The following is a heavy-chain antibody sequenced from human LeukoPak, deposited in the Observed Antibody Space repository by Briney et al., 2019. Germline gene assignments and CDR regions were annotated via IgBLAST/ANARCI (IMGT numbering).Heavy chain of an antibody. D-gene: IGHD3-9*01. V-gene: IGHV2-5*01. CDR3: AHRRWINYDILTGYSLFDY. Sequence: SGPTLVKPTQTLTLTCTFSGFSLSTSGVGVGWIRQPPGKALGWLALIFWNDYKRYSPSLKSRLTITKDTSKNQVVLTMTSMDPVDTATYCCAHRRWINYDILTGYSLFDYWGQGTLVTVSS. J-gene: IGHJ4*02. CDR1: GFSLSTSGVG. CDR2: IFWNDYK.